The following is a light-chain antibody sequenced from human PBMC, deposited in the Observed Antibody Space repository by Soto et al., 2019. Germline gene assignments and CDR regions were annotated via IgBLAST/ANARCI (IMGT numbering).Light chain of an antibody. CDR1: QSVSRN. J-gene: IGKJ5*01. CDR3: QQYNNWPAIT. Sequence: EIVMTQSPATLSVSPGERSTLSCRASQSVSRNLAWYQQKPGQAPRLXXYGASTRATGIPARFSGSGSGTEFTLTISSLQSEDFAVYYGQQYNNWPAITFGQGTRLEIK. V-gene: IGKV3D-15*01. CDR2: GAS.